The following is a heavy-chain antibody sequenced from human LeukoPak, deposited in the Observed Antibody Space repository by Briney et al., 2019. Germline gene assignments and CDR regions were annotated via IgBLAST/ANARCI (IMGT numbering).Heavy chain of an antibody. CDR2: INPSGGST. J-gene: IGHJ4*02. Sequence: ASVKVSCKASGYTFTSYYMHWVRQAPGQGLEWMGIINPSGGSTTYTQKFQGRVTMTRDTSTSTVYMELSSLRSEDTAVYYCARGPFEYSSASTPFDYWGQGTLVTVPS. CDR3: ARGPFEYSSASTPFDY. D-gene: IGHD6-6*01. V-gene: IGHV1-46*01. CDR1: GYTFTSYY.